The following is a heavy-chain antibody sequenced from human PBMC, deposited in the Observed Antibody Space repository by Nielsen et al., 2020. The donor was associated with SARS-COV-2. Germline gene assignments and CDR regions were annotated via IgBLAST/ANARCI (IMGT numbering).Heavy chain of an antibody. V-gene: IGHV3-21*01. CDR2: ISSSSSYI. D-gene: IGHD3-3*01. CDR3: AIIWSGYTDAFDI. Sequence: GESLKISCEVSGFTFGRYAMSWVRQAPGKGLEWVSSISSSSSYIYYADSVKGQFTISRDNAKNSLYLQMNSLRAEDTAVYYCAIIWSGYTDAFDIWGQGTMVTVSS. J-gene: IGHJ3*02. CDR1: GFTFGRYA.